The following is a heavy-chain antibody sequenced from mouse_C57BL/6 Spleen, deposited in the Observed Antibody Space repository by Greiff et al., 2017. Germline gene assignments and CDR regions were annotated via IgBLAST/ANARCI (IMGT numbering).Heavy chain of an antibody. Sequence: QVQLQQSGAELARPGASVKLSCKASGYTFTSYGISWVKQRTGQGLEWIGEIYPRSGNTYYNEKFKGKDTLTADKSSSTAYMELRSLTSEDSAVYFCARPYYYGSSLYYAMDYWGQGTSVTVSS. V-gene: IGHV1-81*01. CDR2: IYPRSGNT. CDR3: ARPYYYGSSLYYAMDY. D-gene: IGHD1-1*01. J-gene: IGHJ4*01. CDR1: GYTFTSYG.